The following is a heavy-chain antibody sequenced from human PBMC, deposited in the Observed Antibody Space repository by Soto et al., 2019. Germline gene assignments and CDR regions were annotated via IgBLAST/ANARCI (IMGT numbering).Heavy chain of an antibody. D-gene: IGHD3-10*02. CDR3: ARDPLSSFAMDV. J-gene: IGHJ6*02. CDR2: INPNGGST. Sequence: ASVKVSCKAPADTFTSYYMHWVRQAPGHGLEWMGVINPNGGSTRFAQTFQGRVTMTRDTSTSTVYMELRSLRSEDTAVYYCARDPLSSFAMDVWGQGTTVTVSS. V-gene: IGHV1-46*01. CDR1: ADTFTSYY.